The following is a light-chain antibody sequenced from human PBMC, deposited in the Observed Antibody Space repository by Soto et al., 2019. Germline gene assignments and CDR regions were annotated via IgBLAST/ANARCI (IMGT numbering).Light chain of an antibody. CDR3: QQYDTWPRA. V-gene: IGKV3-15*01. CDR1: QSVNSN. Sequence: EIVLTQSPATLSVSPGERVTLSCRASQSVNSNLAWYQQKPGQAPRLLIYGASTRATGITARFSGSGSGTEFTLTINSLQSEDFAVDYCQQYDTWPRAFGQGTKVEIK. CDR2: GAS. J-gene: IGKJ1*01.